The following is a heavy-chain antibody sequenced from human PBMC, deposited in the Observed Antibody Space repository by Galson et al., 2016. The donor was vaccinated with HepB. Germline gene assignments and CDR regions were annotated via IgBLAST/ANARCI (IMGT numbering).Heavy chain of an antibody. CDR3: AKALAAITGELAD. D-gene: IGHD1-14*01. Sequence: QAPGKGLEWVSGTSGTGTDTYYADSVKGRCTISRDNSKNTLYLQLRSLRPEDTAVYYCAKALAAITGELADWGQGTLLVVSS. V-gene: IGHV3-23*01. CDR2: TSGTGTDT. J-gene: IGHJ4*02.